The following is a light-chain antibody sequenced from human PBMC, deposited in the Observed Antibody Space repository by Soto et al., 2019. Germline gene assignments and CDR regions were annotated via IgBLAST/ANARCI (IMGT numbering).Light chain of an antibody. Sequence: EVVMTQSPATLSVSPGERATLSCRASQSVSSNLAWYQQKVGQAPRLLMYGASVRATGVPTRFSGSGSGTVFTLTISSLQSEDFATYYCQQYNSYSTFGQGTKVDIK. CDR2: GAS. CDR3: QQYNSYST. V-gene: IGKV3-15*01. J-gene: IGKJ1*01. CDR1: QSVSSN.